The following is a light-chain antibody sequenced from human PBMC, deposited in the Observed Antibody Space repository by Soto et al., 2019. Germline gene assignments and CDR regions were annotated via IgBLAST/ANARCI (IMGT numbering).Light chain of an antibody. CDR2: GAS. J-gene: IGKJ1*01. V-gene: IGKV3-15*01. Sequence: EIVMTQSPATLSVSPGERATLSCRASQSVGTHLAWYQQKPGQAPRLLLYGASTRATGIPARFSGSGSGTEFTLTISSLQSEDCAVYCCQQYNNWPRTFGQGTKVEIK. CDR1: QSVGTH. CDR3: QQYNNWPRT.